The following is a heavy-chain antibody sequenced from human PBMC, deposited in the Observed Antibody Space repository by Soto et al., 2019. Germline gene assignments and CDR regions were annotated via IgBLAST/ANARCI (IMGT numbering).Heavy chain of an antibody. CDR1: GYTFTSYG. CDR2: ISAYNGNT. J-gene: IGHJ6*02. CDR3: ARTLRDCSGGSCYYYYYGMDV. V-gene: IGHV1-18*01. Sequence: ASVKVSCKASGYTFTSYGISWVRQAPGQGLEWMGWISAYNGNTNYAQKLQGRVTMTTGTSTSTAYMELRSLRSDDTAVYYCARTLRDCSGGSCYYYYYGMDVWGQGTTVTVSS. D-gene: IGHD2-15*01.